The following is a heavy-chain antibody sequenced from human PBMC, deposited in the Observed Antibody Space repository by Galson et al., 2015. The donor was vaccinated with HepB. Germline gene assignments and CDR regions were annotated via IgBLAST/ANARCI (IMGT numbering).Heavy chain of an antibody. CDR1: GYTFTSYG. J-gene: IGHJ5*02. CDR3: ARCDMAGTTEFDP. Sequence: SVKVSCKASGYTFTSYGIIRVRQAPGQGLEWMGWISAYNGNTKYGQKFQGRVTMTTDTSTNTAYMELRSLRSDDTAVYYCARCDMAGTTEFDPWGQGTLVTVSS. V-gene: IGHV1-18*01. CDR2: ISAYNGNT. D-gene: IGHD1-7*01.